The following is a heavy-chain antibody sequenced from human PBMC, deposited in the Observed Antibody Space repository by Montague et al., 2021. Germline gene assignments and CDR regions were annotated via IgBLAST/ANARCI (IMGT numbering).Heavy chain of an antibody. J-gene: IGHJ4*02. CDR3: ARDYYGSGRGKDYSDY. Sequence: SLRLSCAASKFTFRSYSMNWVRQAPGKGLEWVSSISSSSSYIYYTDSVKGRFTISRDNAKNSLYLQMDSLRAEDTAVYYCARDYYGSGRGKDYSDYWGQGTLVTVSS. D-gene: IGHD3-10*01. CDR2: ISSSSSYI. V-gene: IGHV3-21*01. CDR1: KFTFRSYS.